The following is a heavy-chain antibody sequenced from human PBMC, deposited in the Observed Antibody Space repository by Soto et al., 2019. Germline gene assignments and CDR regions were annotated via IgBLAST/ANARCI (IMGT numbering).Heavy chain of an antibody. CDR1: GYTFTGYY. CDR3: ARDRGGGYYGMGV. J-gene: IGHJ6*02. V-gene: IGHV1-2*02. Sequence: ASVKVSCKASGYTFTGYYMHWVRQAPGQGLEWMGWINPNSGDTNSAQKFQGRVTMTRDTSISTAHMELSRLRSDDTAVYYCARDRGGGYYGMGVWGQGTTVTVSS. CDR2: INPNSGDT. D-gene: IGHD3-16*01.